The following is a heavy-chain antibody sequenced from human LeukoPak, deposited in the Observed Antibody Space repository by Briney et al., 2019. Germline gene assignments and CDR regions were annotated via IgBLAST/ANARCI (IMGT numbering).Heavy chain of an antibody. CDR3: ARHDYGDLGTN. CDR1: GGSFSGYY. V-gene: IGHV4-34*01. CDR2: INHSGST. D-gene: IGHD4-17*01. Sequence: SETLSLTCAVYGGSFSGYYWSWIRQPPGKGLEWIGEINHSGSTNYNPSLKSRVTISVDTSKNQFSLKLTSVTAADTAMYYCARHDYGDLGTNWGQGTLVTVSS. J-gene: IGHJ4*02.